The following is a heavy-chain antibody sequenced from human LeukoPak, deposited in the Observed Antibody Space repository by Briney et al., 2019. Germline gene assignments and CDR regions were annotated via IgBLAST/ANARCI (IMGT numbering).Heavy chain of an antibody. Sequence: GGSLRLSCAASGLTFSSYGMHWVRQAPGKGLEWVAFIQYDGTNKYYIDSVKGRFTISRDNSKNMMYLQMNSLRAEDTAIYYCAKYSAIGGFDYWGQGTLVTVSS. CDR2: IQYDGTNK. V-gene: IGHV3-30*02. J-gene: IGHJ4*02. D-gene: IGHD2-2*02. CDR1: GLTFSSYG. CDR3: AKYSAIGGFDY.